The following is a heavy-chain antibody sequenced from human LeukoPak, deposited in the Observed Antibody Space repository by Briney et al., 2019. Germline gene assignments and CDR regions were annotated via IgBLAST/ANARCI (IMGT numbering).Heavy chain of an antibody. Sequence: GGSLRLSCAASGFTFSSYEMNWVRQAPGKGLEWVSYIGTSGSTIYHADSVKGRFTISRDNAKNSLYLQMKSLRAEDTAVYYCARLPRWKVAAVGTGWFGPWGQGTLVTVSS. CDR2: IGTSGSTI. CDR1: GFTFSSYE. J-gene: IGHJ5*02. CDR3: ARLPRWKVAAVGTGWFGP. D-gene: IGHD6-13*01. V-gene: IGHV3-48*03.